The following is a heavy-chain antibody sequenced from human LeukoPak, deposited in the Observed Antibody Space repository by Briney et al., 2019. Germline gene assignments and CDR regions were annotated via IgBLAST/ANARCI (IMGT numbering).Heavy chain of an antibody. D-gene: IGHD3-22*01. CDR1: GGSISSSSYY. CDR2: IYYSGST. V-gene: IGHV4-39*01. J-gene: IGHJ1*01. CDR3: ARQFYESRSPHAKYFQQ. Sequence: SETLSLTCSVSGGSISSSSYYWGWIRQAPGRGLQWIANIYYSGSTYYSPSLKSRVTISVDTSKNQFSLKLNSVTAADTAVYYCARQFYESRSPHAKYFQQWGQGTLVTVSS.